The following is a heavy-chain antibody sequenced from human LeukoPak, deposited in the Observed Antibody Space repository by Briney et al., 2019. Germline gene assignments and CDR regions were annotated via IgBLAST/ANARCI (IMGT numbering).Heavy chain of an antibody. D-gene: IGHD1-26*01. J-gene: IGHJ4*02. CDR2: INHSGST. Sequence: SETLSLTCAVYGGSFSGYYWSWIRQPPGKGLEWIGEINHSGSTNYNPSLKSRVTISVDTSKNQFSLKLSSVTAADTAVYYCATQWELLSYFDYWGQGTLVTVSS. CDR3: ATQWELLSYFDY. V-gene: IGHV4-34*01. CDR1: GGSFSGYY.